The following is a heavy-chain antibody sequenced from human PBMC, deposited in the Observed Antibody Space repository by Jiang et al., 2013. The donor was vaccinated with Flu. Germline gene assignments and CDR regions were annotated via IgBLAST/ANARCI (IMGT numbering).Heavy chain of an antibody. CDR2: ISSNGGST. V-gene: IGHV3-64D*08. J-gene: IGHJ4*02. CDR1: GFTFNNYP. CDR3: VKGSITIFCLDY. D-gene: IGHD3-9*01. Sequence: VQLLESGGGLVQPGGSLRLACSASGFTFNNYPIHWVRQAPGKGLEYVSGISSNGGSTYYADSVKGRFTISRDNSKNTLYLQMSSLRVEDTAVYYCVKGSITIFCLDYWGQGTLVTVSS.